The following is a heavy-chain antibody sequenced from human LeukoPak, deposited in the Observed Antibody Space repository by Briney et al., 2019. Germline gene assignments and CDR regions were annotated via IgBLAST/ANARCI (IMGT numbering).Heavy chain of an antibody. CDR1: GGSISSGGYY. V-gene: IGHV4-31*03. J-gene: IGHJ4*02. CDR2: IYYSGST. Sequence: TLSLTCTVSGGSISSGGYYWSWIRQHPGKGLEWIGYIYYSGSTYYNPSLKSRVTISVDTSKNQFSLKLSSVTAADTAVYYCARVVTSILVVTPDYFDYWGQGTLVTVSS. CDR3: ARVVTSILVVTPDYFDY. D-gene: IGHD4-23*01.